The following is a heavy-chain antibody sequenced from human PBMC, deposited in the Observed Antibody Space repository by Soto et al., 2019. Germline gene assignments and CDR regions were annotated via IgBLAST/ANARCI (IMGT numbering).Heavy chain of an antibody. CDR1: GGSFRGHY. CDR2: INHSGST. Sequence: SETLSLTSAVYGGSFRGHYWRWIRQPPGKGLEWIGEINHSGSTNYNPSLKSRVTISVDTSKNQFSLKLSSVTAADTAVYYCARAVTTVTTDGANAFDIWGQGTMVTVSS. D-gene: IGHD4-17*01. CDR3: ARAVTTVTTDGANAFDI. V-gene: IGHV4-34*01. J-gene: IGHJ3*02.